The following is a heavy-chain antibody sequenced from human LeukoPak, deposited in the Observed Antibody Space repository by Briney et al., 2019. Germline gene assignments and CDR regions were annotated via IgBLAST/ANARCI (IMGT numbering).Heavy chain of an antibody. V-gene: IGHV3-21*01. J-gene: IGHJ4*02. CDR2: ISSSSSYI. CDR1: GFTFSNYW. CDR3: ARDSGGYYYDSSGYSDY. D-gene: IGHD3-22*01. Sequence: GGSLRLSCAASGFTFSNYWMSWVRQAPGKGLEWVSSISSSSSYIYYADSVKGRFTISRDNAKNSLYLQMNSLRAEDTAVYYCARDSGGYYYDSSGYSDYWGQGTLVTVSS.